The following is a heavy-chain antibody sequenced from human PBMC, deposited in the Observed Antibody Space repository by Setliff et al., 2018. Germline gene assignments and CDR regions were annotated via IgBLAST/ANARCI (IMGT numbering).Heavy chain of an antibody. V-gene: IGHV4-39*01. CDR1: GDSINRSGYY. J-gene: IGHJ4*02. CDR2: MYYRGTT. D-gene: IGHD1-1*01. Sequence: PSETLSLTCNVSGDSINRSGYYWGWIRQPPGKGLEWIGSMYYRGTTYSNVSLASRLTISVDTSKNQFSLQLTSVTAADTAVYYCARTGTYRYFDSWGQGTRVTVSS. CDR3: ARTGTYRYFDS.